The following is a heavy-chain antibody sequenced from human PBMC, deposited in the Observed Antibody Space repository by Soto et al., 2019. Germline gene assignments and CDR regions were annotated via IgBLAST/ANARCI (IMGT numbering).Heavy chain of an antibody. CDR2: IYHSVST. CDR3: AREDLAYCGGDCPTGAFDI. J-gene: IGHJ3*02. D-gene: IGHD2-21*02. V-gene: IGHV4-30-2*01. CDR1: GGSISSGGYS. Sequence: SETLSLTGAVSGGSISSGGYSWSWIRLPPGKVLEWIGYIYHSVSTYYNPSLKSRVTISVDRSKNQFSLKLSSVTAADTAVYYCAREDLAYCGGDCPTGAFDIWGQGTMVTVSS.